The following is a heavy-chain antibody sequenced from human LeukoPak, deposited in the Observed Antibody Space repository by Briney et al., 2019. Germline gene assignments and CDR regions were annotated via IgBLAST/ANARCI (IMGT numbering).Heavy chain of an antibody. CDR3: ARDLSGIAGMPDY. CDR2: INQDGSAK. Sequence: GGSLRLSCAASGFTLSSYWMDRVRQAPGKGLEWVANINQDGSAKNYVDSVKGRFTISRDNAKNSLYLQMNSLRAEDTAVYYCARDLSGIAGMPDYWGQGTLVTVSS. J-gene: IGHJ4*02. V-gene: IGHV3-7*01. D-gene: IGHD6-13*01. CDR1: GFTLSSYW.